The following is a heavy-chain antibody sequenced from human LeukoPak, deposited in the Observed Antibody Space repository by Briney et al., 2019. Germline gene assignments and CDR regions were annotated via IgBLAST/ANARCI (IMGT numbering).Heavy chain of an antibody. V-gene: IGHV1-69*13. CDR2: IIPIFGTA. J-gene: IGHJ6*03. Sequence: ASVKVSCKASGGTFSSYAISWVRQAPGQGLEWMGGIIPIFGTANYAQKFQGRVTITADESTSTAYMELSSLRSEDTAVYYCARGTPRNDGVRSYYYYKDVWGKGTTVTISS. CDR3: ARGTPRNDGVRSYYYYKDV. D-gene: IGHD3-10*01. CDR1: GGTFSSYA.